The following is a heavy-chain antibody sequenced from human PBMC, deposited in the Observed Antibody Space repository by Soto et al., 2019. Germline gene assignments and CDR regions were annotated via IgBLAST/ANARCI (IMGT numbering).Heavy chain of an antibody. CDR1: GGSFSGYS. CDR2: INHSGST. D-gene: IGHD2-8*02. J-gene: IGHJ4*02. V-gene: IGHV4-34*01. CDR3: ARDKITGLFDY. Sequence: QVQLQQWGAGLLKPSETLSLTCVVYGGSFSGYSWTWIRQPPGTGLEWIGEINHSGSTNYNPSLKSRVTISVDTSKNQFSLKLTSVTAADTAVYYCARDKITGLFDYWGQGALVTVSS.